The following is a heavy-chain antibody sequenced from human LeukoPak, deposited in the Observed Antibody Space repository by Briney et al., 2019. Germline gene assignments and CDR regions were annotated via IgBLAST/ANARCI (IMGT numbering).Heavy chain of an antibody. V-gene: IGHV4-59*01. CDR2: IYYSGST. J-gene: IGHJ6*02. Sequence: SETLSLTCTVSGGSISSYYWSWIRQPPGKGLEWIGYIYYSGSTNYNPSLKSRVTIPVDTSKNQFSLKLSSVTAADTAVYYCAGSYYYYGMDVWGQGTTVTVS. CDR1: GGSISSYY. CDR3: AGSYYYYGMDV.